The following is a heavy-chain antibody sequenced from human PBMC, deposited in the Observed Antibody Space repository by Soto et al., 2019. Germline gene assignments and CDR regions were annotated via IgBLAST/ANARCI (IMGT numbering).Heavy chain of an antibody. V-gene: IGHV1-46*03. D-gene: IGHD7-27*01. J-gene: IGHJ4*02. CDR2: ITPSGGST. CDR3: SAAVTGGFDY. Sequence: ASVKVSCKASGYTFTSYYMHWVRQAPGQGLEWMGIITPSGGSTSYAQKFQGRVTMTRDTSTSTLYMDLSSLTSEDTAMYYCSAAVTGGFDYWGQGALVTVSS. CDR1: GYTFTSYY.